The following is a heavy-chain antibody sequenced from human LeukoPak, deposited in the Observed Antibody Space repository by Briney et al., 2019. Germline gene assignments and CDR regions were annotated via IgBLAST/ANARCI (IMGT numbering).Heavy chain of an antibody. J-gene: IGHJ4*02. CDR1: GFTFSSYS. CDR2: ISSSGSYI. Sequence: GGSLRLSCAASGFTFSSYSMNWVRQAPGKGLEWVSSISSSGSYIYYADSVKGRFTISRDNAKNSLYLQMNSLRAEDTAVYYCARDLGYYDSSGYSYFDYWGQGALVTVPS. V-gene: IGHV3-21*01. CDR3: ARDLGYYDSSGYSYFDY. D-gene: IGHD3-22*01.